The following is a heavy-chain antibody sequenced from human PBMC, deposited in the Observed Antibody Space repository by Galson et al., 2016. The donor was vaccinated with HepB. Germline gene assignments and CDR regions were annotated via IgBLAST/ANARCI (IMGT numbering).Heavy chain of an antibody. V-gene: IGHV1-3*01. CDR2: INAGNGNT. D-gene: IGHD3-9*01. J-gene: IGHJ4*02. CDR3: ATAPDYDILTGYPRD. Sequence: SVKVSCKASGYTFTNYAMHWVRQAPGQRLEWMGWINAGNGNTKYSRKFQGRVTITRDTSASTAYMELNSLRSEDTAVYYCATAPDYDILTGYPRDWGQGTLVTVSS. CDR1: GYTFTNYA.